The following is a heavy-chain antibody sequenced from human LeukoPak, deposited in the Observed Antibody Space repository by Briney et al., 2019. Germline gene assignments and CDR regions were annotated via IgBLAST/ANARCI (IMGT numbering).Heavy chain of an antibody. CDR2: IYYSGST. CDR3: ARRRDEPLIHIVGATRKAFDI. Sequence: KSSQTLSLTCTVSGGSISSGGYYWSWIRQHPGKGLEWIGYIYYSGSTYYNPSLKSRVTISVDTSKNQFSLKLSSVTAADTAVYYCARRRDEPLIHIVGATRKAFDIWGQGTMVTVSS. CDR1: GGSISSGGYY. V-gene: IGHV4-31*03. J-gene: IGHJ3*02. D-gene: IGHD1-26*01.